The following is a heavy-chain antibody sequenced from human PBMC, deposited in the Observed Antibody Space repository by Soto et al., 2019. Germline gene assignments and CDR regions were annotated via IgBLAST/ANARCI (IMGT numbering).Heavy chain of an antibody. J-gene: IGHJ4*02. D-gene: IGHD3-10*01. CDR1: GYTFTTYG. CDR2: ISPYNGNT. Sequence: QVQLVQSGAEVKKPGASVKVSCKTSGYTFTTYGISWVRQAPGQGLEWMGWISPYNGNTKYAQKLQGRVTMTADTSTGTAYMDVRSLTSDDTAVYYCTREWFGDFVYYFDYWGQGTLVTVSS. CDR3: TREWFGDFVYYFDY. V-gene: IGHV1-18*01.